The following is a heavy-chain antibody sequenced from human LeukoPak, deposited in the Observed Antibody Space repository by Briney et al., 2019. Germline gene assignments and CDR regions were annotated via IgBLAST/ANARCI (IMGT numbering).Heavy chain of an antibody. J-gene: IGHJ6*02. CDR2: ISSSGGYI. V-gene: IGHV3-21*01. CDR3: AREGAWYVSGSYSGYFYGMDV. CDR1: GFTFSSFG. D-gene: IGHD3-10*01. Sequence: GGSLRLSCAASGFTFSSFGMNWVGQAPGKGLDWVSSISSSGGYIYYADSVKGRFTISRDNAKNSLYLQMNSLRAEDTAVYYCAREGAWYVSGSYSGYFYGMDVWGQGTTVTVSS.